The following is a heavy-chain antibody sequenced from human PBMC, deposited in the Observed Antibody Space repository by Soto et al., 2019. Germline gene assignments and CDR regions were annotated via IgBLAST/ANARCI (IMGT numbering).Heavy chain of an antibody. CDR1: GDSVSSNSAA. CDR2: TYYRSKWYN. V-gene: IGHV6-1*01. J-gene: IGHJ6*02. Sequence: SQTLSLTCAISGDSVSSNSAAWNWIRQSPSRGLEWLGRTYYRSKWYNDYAVSVKSRITINPDTSKNQFSLQLNSVTPEDTAVYYCARGRGAYCGGDCYPKLPYYYYYGMDVWGQGTTVTVSS. D-gene: IGHD2-21*02. CDR3: ARGRGAYCGGDCYPKLPYYYYYGMDV.